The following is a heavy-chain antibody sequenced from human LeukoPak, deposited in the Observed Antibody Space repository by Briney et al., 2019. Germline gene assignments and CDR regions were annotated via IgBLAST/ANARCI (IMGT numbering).Heavy chain of an antibody. CDR3: VNYGGNAKSYYFDY. CDR2: ISYDGSNK. V-gene: IGHV3-30*03. D-gene: IGHD4-23*01. J-gene: IGHJ4*02. Sequence: GGSLRLSCAASGFTFSSYGMHWVRQAPGKGLEWVAVISYDGSNKYYADSVKGRFTISRDNSKNTLYLQMNSLRAEDTAVYYCVNYGGNAKSYYFDYWGQGTLVTVSS. CDR1: GFTFSSYG.